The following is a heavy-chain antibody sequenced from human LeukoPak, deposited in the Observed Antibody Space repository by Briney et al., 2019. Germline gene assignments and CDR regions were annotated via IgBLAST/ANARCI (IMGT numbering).Heavy chain of an antibody. CDR2: ISSSSSYT. V-gene: IGHV3-11*05. D-gene: IGHD3-16*01. Sequence: GGSLRLSCAASGFTFSDYYMSWIRQAPGKGLEWVSYISSSSSYTNYADSVKGRFTISRDNAKNSLYLQMNSLRAEDTAVYYCARGGWGIPPLHWGQGTLVTVSS. CDR1: GFTFSDYY. CDR3: ARGGWGIPPLH. J-gene: IGHJ4*02.